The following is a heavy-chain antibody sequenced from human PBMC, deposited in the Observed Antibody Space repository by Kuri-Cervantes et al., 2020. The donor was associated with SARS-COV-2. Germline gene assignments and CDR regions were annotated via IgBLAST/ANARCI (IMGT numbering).Heavy chain of an antibody. V-gene: IGHV1-2*04. CDR1: GYTFSDYY. J-gene: IGHJ6*02. D-gene: IGHD3-10*01. CDR3: ARGMVRGLIQFYYYGMDV. CDR2: INPNSGGT. Sequence: ASVKVSCKASGYTFSDYYTYWVRQAPGQGLEWMGWINPNSGGTNYAQKFEGWVTMTRETSSTGYMELSRLRSDDTAVYYCARGMVRGLIQFYYYGMDVWGQGTTVTVSS.